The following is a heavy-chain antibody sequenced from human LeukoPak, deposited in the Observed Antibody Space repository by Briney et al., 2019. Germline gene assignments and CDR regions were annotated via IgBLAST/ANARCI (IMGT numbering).Heavy chain of an antibody. CDR3: VGDFDY. Sequence: GGSLRLSCAASGFTFSSYWMHWVRQAPGKGLVWVSRIKFDESATNYVDSVKGRFTISRDNSKNMLYLQMNSLRAEDTAVYYCVGDFDYWGQGTLVTVSS. J-gene: IGHJ4*02. CDR1: GFTFSSYW. CDR2: IKFDESAT. V-gene: IGHV3-74*01. D-gene: IGHD3-16*01.